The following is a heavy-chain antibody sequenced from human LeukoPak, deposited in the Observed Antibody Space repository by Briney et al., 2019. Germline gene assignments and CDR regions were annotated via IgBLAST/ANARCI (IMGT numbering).Heavy chain of an antibody. CDR1: GFTLSWYP. V-gene: IGHV3-23*01. D-gene: IGHD3-16*01. CDR2: ISDGGGDT. J-gene: IGHJ5*02. CDR3: AKDIRGSRNYGWFET. Sequence: PGGSLRLSCVASGFTLSWYPMSWVRQAPGKGLEWVSAISDGGGDTYYVDSVRGRFTISRDNSKNTLYLQMNSLRAEDTAVYYCAKDIRGSRNYGWFETWGQGDLVTVSS.